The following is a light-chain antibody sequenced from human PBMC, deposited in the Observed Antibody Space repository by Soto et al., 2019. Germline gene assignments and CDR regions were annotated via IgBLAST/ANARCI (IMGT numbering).Light chain of an antibody. CDR3: SSYTNINTRACV. CDR1: SSDVGSYNL. V-gene: IGLV2-14*02. J-gene: IGLJ1*01. Sequence: QSVLTQPASVSGSPGQSITISCTGTSSDVGSYNLVSWYQQYPGKAPKLMIYEGSQRPSGVSHRFSGSKSGNTASLTISGLQAEDEADYYCSSYTNINTRACVFGTGTKVTVL. CDR2: EGS.